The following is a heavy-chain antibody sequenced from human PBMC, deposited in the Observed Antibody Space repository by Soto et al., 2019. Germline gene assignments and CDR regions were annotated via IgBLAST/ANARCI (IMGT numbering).Heavy chain of an antibody. CDR3: ARLSEITFGGVITFDY. CDR2: IYYSGST. D-gene: IGHD3-16*02. V-gene: IGHV4-31*03. CDR1: GGSISSGGYY. J-gene: IGHJ4*02. Sequence: QVQLQESGPGLVKPSQTLSLTCTVSGGSISSGGYYWSWIRQHPGKGLEWIGYIYYSGSTYYNPSLKSRVTISVDTSKNLFALKLSSVNAADTAVYYCARLSEITFGGVITFDYWGQGTLVTVSS.